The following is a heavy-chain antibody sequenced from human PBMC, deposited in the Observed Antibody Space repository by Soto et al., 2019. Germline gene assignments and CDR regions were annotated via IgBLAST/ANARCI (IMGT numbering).Heavy chain of an antibody. CDR3: ARHVPAAGDYDGMDV. CDR2: TIPIFGTA. D-gene: IGHD2-2*01. J-gene: IGHJ6*02. CDR1: GGTFSSYA. V-gene: IGHV1-69*12. Sequence: QVQLVQSGAEVKKPGSSVKVSCTASGGTFSSYAISWVRQSPGQGLEWMGGTIPIFGTANYAQKFQGRVTITADESTSTAYMGLSSLRSEDTAVYYCARHVPAAGDYDGMDVWGQGTTVTVSS.